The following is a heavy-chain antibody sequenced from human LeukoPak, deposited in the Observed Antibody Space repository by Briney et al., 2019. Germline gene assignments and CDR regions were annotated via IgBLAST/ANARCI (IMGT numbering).Heavy chain of an antibody. J-gene: IGHJ6*02. V-gene: IGHV4-59*01. Sequence: PSETLSLTCTVSGGSISSYYWSWIRQPPGKGLEWIGYIYYSGSTNYNPSLKSRVTIPVDTSKNQFSLKLSSVTAADTAVYYCARSRPPRPGNGMDVWGQGTTVTVSS. CDR3: ARSRPPRPGNGMDV. D-gene: IGHD1-14*01. CDR2: IYYSGST. CDR1: GGSISSYY.